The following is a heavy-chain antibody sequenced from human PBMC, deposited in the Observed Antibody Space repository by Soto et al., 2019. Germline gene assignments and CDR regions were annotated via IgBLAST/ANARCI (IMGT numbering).Heavy chain of an antibody. CDR3: ARGGAAPVDY. Sequence: SETLSLTCTVSGGSISSGGYYWSWIRQHPGKGLEWIGYIYYSGSTYYNPSLKSRVTISVDTAKNQFSLKLSSVTAADTAVYYCARGGAAPVDYWGQGTLVTVSS. J-gene: IGHJ4*02. V-gene: IGHV4-31*03. CDR1: GGSISSGGYY. D-gene: IGHD6-25*01. CDR2: IYYSGST.